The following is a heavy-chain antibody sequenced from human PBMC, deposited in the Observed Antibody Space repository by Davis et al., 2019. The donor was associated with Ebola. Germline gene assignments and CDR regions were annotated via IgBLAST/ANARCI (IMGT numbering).Heavy chain of an antibody. CDR2: INPNSGGT. Sequence: ASVKVSCKASGYTFTSYGISWVRQAPGQGLEWMGRINPNSGGTNYAQKFQGRVTMTRDTSISTAYMELSRLRSDDTAVYYCARGQEAMIVVVISYYYYGMDVWGKGTTVTVSS. CDR3: ARGQEAMIVVVISYYYYGMDV. J-gene: IGHJ6*04. V-gene: IGHV1-2*06. CDR1: GYTFTSYG. D-gene: IGHD3-22*01.